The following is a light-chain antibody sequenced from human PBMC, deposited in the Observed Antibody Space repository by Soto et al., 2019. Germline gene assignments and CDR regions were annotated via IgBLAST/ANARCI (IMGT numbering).Light chain of an antibody. CDR3: QNYRSSPLT. Sequence: EIVLTQSPDTLSLSPGDSATLSCWASQSVNSRYLAWYQQRAGQAPRLLIYDASTMATGIPDRFRGSGSGTDFTLTITSLEPEDYAMYFCQNYRSSPLTFGGGTKVEIK. V-gene: IGKV3-20*01. CDR1: QSVNSRY. J-gene: IGKJ4*01. CDR2: DAS.